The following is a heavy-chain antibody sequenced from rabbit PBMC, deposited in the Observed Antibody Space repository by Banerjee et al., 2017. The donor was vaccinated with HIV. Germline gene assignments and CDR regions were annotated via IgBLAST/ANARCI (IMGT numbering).Heavy chain of an antibody. CDR3: ARRGSGTGAYAYGAFNL. CDR1: GFDLSNNYW. Sequence: QEQLVEYGGDLVQPEGSLTLTCTASGFDLSNNYWICWVRQAPGKGLEWIACIYSGSSGSIYGASWAKGRFTISKTSSTTVTLQMTSLTAADTATYFCARRGSGTGAYAYGAFNLWGQGTLVTVS. D-gene: IGHD6-1*01. V-gene: IGHV1S45*01. CDR2: IYSGSSGSI. J-gene: IGHJ4*01.